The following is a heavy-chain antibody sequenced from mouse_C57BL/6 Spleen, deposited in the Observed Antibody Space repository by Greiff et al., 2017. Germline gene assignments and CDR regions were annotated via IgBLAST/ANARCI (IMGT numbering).Heavy chain of an antibody. V-gene: IGHV2-2*01. J-gene: IGHJ4*01. CDR1: GFSLTSYG. Sequence: VHLVESGPGLVQPSQSLSITCTVSGFSLTSYGVHWVRQSPGKGLEWLGVIWSGGSTDYNAAFISRLSISKDNSKSQVFFKMNSLQADDTAIYYCASQGWLLYYYAMDYWGQGTSVTVSS. CDR2: IWSGGST. CDR3: ASQGWLLYYYAMDY. D-gene: IGHD2-3*01.